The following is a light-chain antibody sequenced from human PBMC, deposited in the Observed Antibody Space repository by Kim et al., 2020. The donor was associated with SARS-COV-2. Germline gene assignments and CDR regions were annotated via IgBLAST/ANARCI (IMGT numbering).Light chain of an antibody. CDR2: LHCDGSH. V-gene: IGLV4-69*01. Sequence: RACARRGGHRSYAIGWHQHHPERGPRYVLKLHCDGSHTKGDGIPDRFSGSGSGAERYLTISSLQSEDEADYYCQTWGTGSRGVFGGGTQLTVL. CDR1: GGHRSYA. J-gene: IGLJ2*01. CDR3: QTWGTGSRGV.